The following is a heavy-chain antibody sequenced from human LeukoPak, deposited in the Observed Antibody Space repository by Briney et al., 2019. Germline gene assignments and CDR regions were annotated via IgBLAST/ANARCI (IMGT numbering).Heavy chain of an antibody. CDR2: IYYSGST. V-gene: IGHV4-30-4*08. CDR3: ARPYYYDSRIDP. CDR1: GGSISSGGYY. D-gene: IGHD3-22*01. Sequence: SETLSLTCTVSGGSISSGGYYWSWIRQHPGKGLEWIGYIYYSGSTYYNPSLKSRVTMSADTSKNQLSLKLSSVTAADTAVYYCARPYYYDSRIDPWGQGILVTVSS. J-gene: IGHJ5*02.